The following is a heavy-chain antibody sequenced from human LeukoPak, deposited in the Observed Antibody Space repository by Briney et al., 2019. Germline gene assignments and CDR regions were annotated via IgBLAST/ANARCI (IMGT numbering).Heavy chain of an antibody. CDR3: ARVVGKTY. CDR2: INPNSGDT. V-gene: IGHV1-2*02. D-gene: IGHD1-26*01. CDR1: GYTFTGYY. Sequence: ASVKVSCKASGYTFTGYYIHWVRQAPGQGLEWMGWINPNSGDTNYAQNFQGRVTMTRDTSISTAYMDLSRLKFDDTALYYCARVVGKTYWGQGTLVTVSS. J-gene: IGHJ4*02.